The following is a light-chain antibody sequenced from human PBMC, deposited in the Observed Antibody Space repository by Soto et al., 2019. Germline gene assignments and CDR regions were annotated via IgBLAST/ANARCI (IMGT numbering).Light chain of an antibody. V-gene: IGKV1-9*01. Sequence: DIQLTQSPSFLSASVGDRVTITCRASQGITNYLAWYQQKPGKAPKLLIYAAYTLQSGVPSRFSGSGSGTEFTLTIISLHPEDFAIYYCQQPNSYPRTFGQGTKVEVK. CDR3: QQPNSYPRT. CDR1: QGITNY. J-gene: IGKJ1*01. CDR2: AAY.